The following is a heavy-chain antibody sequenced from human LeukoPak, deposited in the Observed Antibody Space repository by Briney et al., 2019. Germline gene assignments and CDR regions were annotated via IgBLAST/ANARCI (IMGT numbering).Heavy chain of an antibody. CDR3: VKDRGSSGWSGIDD. J-gene: IGHJ4*02. CDR1: GFTFSTYA. CDR2: ISNNGGSI. V-gene: IGHV3-64D*09. D-gene: IGHD6-19*01. Sequence: GGSLRLSCSASGFTFSTYAMHWVRQAPGKGLEYVSVISNNGGSIYYGDSVKGRFTVSRDNSIYTLYLQMSSLRAEDTAVYYCVKDRGSSGWSGIDDWGQGTLVTVSS.